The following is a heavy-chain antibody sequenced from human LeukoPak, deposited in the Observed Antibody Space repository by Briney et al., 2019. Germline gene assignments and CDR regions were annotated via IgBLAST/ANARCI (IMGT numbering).Heavy chain of an antibody. Sequence: HAGGSLRLSCAAPGFTFSSYEMNWVRQAPGKGLEWVSYISSSGSTIYYADSVKGRFTISRDNAKKSLYLQMNSLRAEDTAVYYCAELGITMIGGVWGKGTTVTISS. V-gene: IGHV3-48*03. CDR3: AELGITMIGGV. D-gene: IGHD3-10*02. CDR2: ISSSGSTI. CDR1: GFTFSSYE. J-gene: IGHJ6*04.